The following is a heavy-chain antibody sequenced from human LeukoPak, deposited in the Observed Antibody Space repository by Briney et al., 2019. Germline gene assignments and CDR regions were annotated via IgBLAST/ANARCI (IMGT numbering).Heavy chain of an antibody. D-gene: IGHD3-10*01. CDR3: AAGWMVRGNSFDY. V-gene: IGHV4-39*01. Sequence: SETLSLTCTVSGGSISSSSYYWGWIRQPPGKGLEWIGSIYYSGSTYYNPSLKSRVTISVDTSKNQFSLKLSSVTAADTAVYYCAAGWMVRGNSFDYWGQGTLVTVSS. CDR2: IYYSGST. J-gene: IGHJ4*02. CDR1: GGSISSSSYY.